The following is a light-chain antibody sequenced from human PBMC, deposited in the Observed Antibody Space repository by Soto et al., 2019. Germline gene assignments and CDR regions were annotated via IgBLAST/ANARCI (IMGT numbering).Light chain of an antibody. CDR2: DVN. Sequence: QSVLTQAPSVSAGPGQKVTISCYGSSSNIGGNSVSWYQHHPGEAPKLMIYDVNKRPSGGPDRLSGSKSGNTASLTISGLQAEDEADYYCCSFAGRYSYVFGSGAKVTVL. CDR3: CSFAGRYSYV. V-gene: IGLV2-11*01. CDR1: SSNIGGNS. J-gene: IGLJ1*01.